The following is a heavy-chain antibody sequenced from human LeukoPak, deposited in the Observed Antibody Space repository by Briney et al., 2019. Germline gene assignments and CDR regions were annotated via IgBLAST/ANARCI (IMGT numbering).Heavy chain of an antibody. CDR2: INTGSTYT. CDR1: GFTFSDYY. CDR3: TREDNWYFDL. Sequence: GGSLRLSCAASGFTFSDYYMTWIRQAPGKGLEWLSYINTGSTYTNYANSVKGRFTISRDNAKNSLYLQLNSRRAEDTAVYYCTREDNWYFDLWGRGTLVTVSS. J-gene: IGHJ2*01. V-gene: IGHV3-11*05.